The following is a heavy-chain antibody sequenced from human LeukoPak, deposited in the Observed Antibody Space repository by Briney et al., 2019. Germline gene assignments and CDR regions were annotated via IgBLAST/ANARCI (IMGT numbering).Heavy chain of an antibody. D-gene: IGHD1-26*01. CDR2: TYYRSKWYY. Sequence: SQTLSLTCAIFGDSISSGSATWNWIRQSPSRGLEWLGRTYYRSKWYYDYAVAVKSRISINPDTSKNQFSLQLSSVTPEDTAVYYCARDPVGGSTIFDYWGQGTLVTVSS. CDR3: ARDPVGGSTIFDY. CDR1: GDSISSGSAT. V-gene: IGHV6-1*01. J-gene: IGHJ4*02.